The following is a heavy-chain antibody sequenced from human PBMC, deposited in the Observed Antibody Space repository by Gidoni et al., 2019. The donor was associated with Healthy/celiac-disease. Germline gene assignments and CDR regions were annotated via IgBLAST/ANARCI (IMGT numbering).Heavy chain of an antibody. CDR2: IIPILGIA. V-gene: IGHV1-69*04. CDR3: ARGACSGGSCYSFDWFDP. Sequence: QVQLVQSGAEVKKPGSSVKVSCKASGGTFSSYAISWVRQAPGQGLEWMGRIIPILGIANYEQKFQGRVTITADKSTSTAYMELSSLRSEDTAVYYCARGACSGGSCYSFDWFDPWGQGTLVTVSS. D-gene: IGHD2-15*01. CDR1: GGTFSSYA. J-gene: IGHJ5*02.